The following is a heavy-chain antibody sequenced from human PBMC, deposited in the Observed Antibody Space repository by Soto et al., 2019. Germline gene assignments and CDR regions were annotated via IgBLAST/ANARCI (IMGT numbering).Heavy chain of an antibody. Sequence: QVQLQESGPGLVKPSQTLSLTCTVSGGSISSGGYYWSWIRQHPGKGLDWIGYIYYSGSTYYNPSLKTRATISVDTSKNQFSLKLSSVTAADTAVYYCARDNCGGDCSKSWGYYYYGMDVWGQGTTVTVSS. CDR2: IYYSGST. D-gene: IGHD2-21*02. J-gene: IGHJ6*02. CDR1: GGSISSGGYY. V-gene: IGHV4-31*03. CDR3: ARDNCGGDCSKSWGYYYYGMDV.